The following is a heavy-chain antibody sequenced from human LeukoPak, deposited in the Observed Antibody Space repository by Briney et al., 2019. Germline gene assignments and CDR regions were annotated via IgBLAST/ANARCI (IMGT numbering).Heavy chain of an antibody. CDR1: GYTFTNYD. CDR3: ARDIAGATKGGWFDT. CDR2: MNPNSGNT. J-gene: IGHJ5*02. V-gene: IGHV1-8*01. D-gene: IGHD1-26*01. Sequence: GASVKVSCKASGYTFTNYDINWVRQATGQGLEWMGWMNPNSGNTGYAQKFQGRVTMTRNTSISTAYMELSSLRSEDTALSYCARDIAGATKGGWFDTWGQGTPVTVSS.